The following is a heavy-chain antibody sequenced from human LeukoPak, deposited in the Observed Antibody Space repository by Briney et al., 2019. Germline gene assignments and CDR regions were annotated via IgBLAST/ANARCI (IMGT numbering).Heavy chain of an antibody. D-gene: IGHD6-19*01. CDR2: IYYSGST. Sequence: SETLSLTCTVSGGSISSHYWSWIRQPPGKGLEWIGYIYYSGSTNYNPSLKSRVTISVDTSKNQFSLKLSSVTAADTAVYYCARVYSSGWTHDYWGQGTLVTVSS. V-gene: IGHV4-59*11. J-gene: IGHJ4*02. CDR3: ARVYSSGWTHDY. CDR1: GGSISSHY.